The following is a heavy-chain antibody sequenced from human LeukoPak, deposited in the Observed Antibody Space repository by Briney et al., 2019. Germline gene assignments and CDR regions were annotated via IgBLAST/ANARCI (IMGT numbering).Heavy chain of an antibody. CDR1: GYTFTSYD. CDR3: ARGRRDDFWSGYPY. D-gene: IGHD3-3*01. V-gene: IGHV1-8*03. J-gene: IGHJ4*02. CDR2: MNPTSGNT. Sequence: ASVKVSCKASGYTFTSYDINWVRQATGQGLEWMGWMNPTSGNTGYAQKFQGRVTITRNTSISTAYMELSSLRSEDTAVYYCARGRRDDFWSGYPYWGQGTLVTVSS.